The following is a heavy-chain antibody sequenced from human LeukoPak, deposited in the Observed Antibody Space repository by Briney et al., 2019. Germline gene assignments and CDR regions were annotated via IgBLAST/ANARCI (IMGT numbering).Heavy chain of an antibody. CDR3: ARLGIITAAGSNDY. CDR1: GFTFSSYG. Sequence: GGSLRLSCAASGFTFSSYGMHWVRQAPGKGLEWVAFIRYDGSNKYYADSVKGRFTVSRDNAKNSLYLQMNSLRAEDTAVYYCARLGIITAAGSNDYWGQGTLVTVSS. J-gene: IGHJ4*02. CDR2: IRYDGSNK. D-gene: IGHD6-13*01. V-gene: IGHV3-30*02.